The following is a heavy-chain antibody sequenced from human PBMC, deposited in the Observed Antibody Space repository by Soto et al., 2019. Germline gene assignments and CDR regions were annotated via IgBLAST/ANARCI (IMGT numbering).Heavy chain of an antibody. D-gene: IGHD1-7*01. CDR2: IIPIFGTA. Sequence: QVQLVQSGAEVKKPGSSVKVSCTASGGTFSSYAISWVRQALGQGLEWMGGIIPIFGTANDAQKFQGRVTITADEATSTAYMELSSLRSEDTAVYYCARGELELPNWGQGTLVTVSS. CDR3: ARGELELPN. J-gene: IGHJ4*02. V-gene: IGHV1-69*01. CDR1: GGTFSSYA.